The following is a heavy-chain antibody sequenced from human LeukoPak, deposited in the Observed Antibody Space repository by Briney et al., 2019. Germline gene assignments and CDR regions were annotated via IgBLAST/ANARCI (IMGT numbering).Heavy chain of an antibody. CDR2: ISYDGSNK. CDR3: AKLFGNGDSHIFDY. D-gene: IGHD4-17*01. V-gene: IGHV3-30*18. J-gene: IGHJ4*02. CDR1: GFIFSNYG. Sequence: PGGSLRLSCAASGFIFSNYGMHWVRQAPGKGLEWVAVISYDGSNKYYADSVKGRFTISRDTSKNTLYLQMNSLRAEDTAVYYCAKLFGNGDSHIFDYWGQGTLVTVSS.